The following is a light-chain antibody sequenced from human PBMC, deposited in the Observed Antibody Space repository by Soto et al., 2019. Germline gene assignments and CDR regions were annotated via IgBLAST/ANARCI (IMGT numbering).Light chain of an antibody. CDR2: NVI. J-gene: IGLJ1*01. CDR3: CSYAGSYTYV. CDR1: SSDVGGYNF. Sequence: QSALTQPRSVSGSPGQSVTISCTGTSSDVGGYNFVSWYQHHPGKAPKLIIYNVIQRPSGVPDRFSASKSDNTASLTTSGLQAEDEADYYCCSYAGSYTYVFGTGTKVTVL. V-gene: IGLV2-11*01.